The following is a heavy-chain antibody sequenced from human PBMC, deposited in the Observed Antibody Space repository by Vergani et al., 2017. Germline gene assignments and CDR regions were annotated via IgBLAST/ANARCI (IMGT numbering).Heavy chain of an antibody. CDR3: ASEGDYYDGFDP. J-gene: IGHJ5*02. D-gene: IGHD3-22*01. V-gene: IGHV3-66*02. CDR2: IYSGGST. CDR1: GFTVSSNY. Sequence: VQLVESGGGVVQPGRSLRLSCAASGFTVSSNYMSWVRQAPGKGLEWVSVIYSGGSTYYADSVKGRFTISRDNSKNTLYLQMNSLRAEDTAVYYCASEGDYYDGFDPWGQGTLVTVSS.